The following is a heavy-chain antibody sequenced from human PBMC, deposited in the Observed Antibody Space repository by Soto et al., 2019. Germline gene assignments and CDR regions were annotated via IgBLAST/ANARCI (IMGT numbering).Heavy chain of an antibody. V-gene: IGHV4-39*01. J-gene: IGHJ4*02. D-gene: IGHD5-18*01. CDR2: IDYSGNI. CDR3: ARYIQTQGFEYYFAS. Sequence: PSETLSLTCNASGGSITSSGSAWGWIRQSPGKGLEWIGTIDYSGNIYYIPSLKSRITISVDTSKNQISLKLSSVTAADTAVYYCARYIQTQGFEYYFASWGQGTLVTLSS. CDR1: GGSITSSGSA.